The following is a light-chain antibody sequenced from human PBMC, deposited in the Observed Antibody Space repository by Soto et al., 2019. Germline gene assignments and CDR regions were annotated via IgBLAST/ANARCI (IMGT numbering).Light chain of an antibody. Sequence: DIQMTQSPSSLSASVGDRVTITCRASQGISNYLAWYQQKPGKVPKLLIYAESTLQSGVPSRFSGSGSGTEFTRTIRGIEHEDVATYYCQKHNIARRTIDPETKVDIK. J-gene: IGKJ3*01. V-gene: IGKV1-27*01. CDR1: QGISNY. CDR3: QKHNIARRT. CDR2: AES.